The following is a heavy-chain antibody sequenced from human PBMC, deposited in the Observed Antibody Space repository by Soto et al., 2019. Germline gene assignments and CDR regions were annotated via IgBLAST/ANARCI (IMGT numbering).Heavy chain of an antibody. V-gene: IGHV1-69*02. CDR3: ASGGGVTGTTDY. Sequence: QVQLVQSGAEVKKPGSSVKVSCKASGGTFSSYTISWVRQAPGQGLEWMGRIIPILGIANYAKKFQGRVTITADKCTSTADRELSSLRSEDTAVYYGASGGGVTGTTDYWGQGTLVTVSS. J-gene: IGHJ4*02. CDR2: IIPILGIA. D-gene: IGHD1-20*01. CDR1: GGTFSSYT.